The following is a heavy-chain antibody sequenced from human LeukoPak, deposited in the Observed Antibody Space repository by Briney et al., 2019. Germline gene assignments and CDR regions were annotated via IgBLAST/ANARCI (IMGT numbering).Heavy chain of an antibody. CDR1: GFTFSSYG. Sequence: PGGSLRLSCAASGFTFSSYGMHWVRQAPGKGLEWVAFIRYDGSNKYYADSVKGRFTISRDNSKNTLYLQMYSLRAEDTAVYYCAKPGQLWLQSGYFDYWGQGTLVTVSS. CDR2: IRYDGSNK. D-gene: IGHD5-18*01. J-gene: IGHJ4*02. CDR3: AKPGQLWLQSGYFDY. V-gene: IGHV3-30*02.